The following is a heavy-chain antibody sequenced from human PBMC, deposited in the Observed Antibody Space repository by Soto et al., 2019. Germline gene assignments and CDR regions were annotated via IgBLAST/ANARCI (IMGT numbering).Heavy chain of an antibody. V-gene: IGHV5-10-1*01. J-gene: IGHJ5*02. D-gene: IGHD3-16*02. CDR2: IDPSDSYT. CDR1: GYIFTSYW. CDR3: ERLLLSRVDFDP. Sequence: PGESLKISCKGSGYIFTSYWISWVRQMPGKGLEWMGRIDPSDSYTNYSPSFQGHVTISADKSISTAYLQWSSLKASDTAMYYWERLLLSRVDFDPWGQGTLGTVSS.